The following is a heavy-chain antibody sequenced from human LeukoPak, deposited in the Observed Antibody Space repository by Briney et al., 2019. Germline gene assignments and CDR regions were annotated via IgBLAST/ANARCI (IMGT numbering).Heavy chain of an antibody. Sequence: GGSLRLSCAASGFTFSSYAMSWVRQAPGKGLEWVSAISGSGGSTYYADSVKGRFTISRDNSKNTLYLQMNSLRAEDTAVYYCAKDLNSGSYAEIYYFDYWGQGTLVTVSS. CDR1: GFTFSSYA. CDR3: AKDLNSGSYAEIYYFDY. V-gene: IGHV3-23*01. CDR2: ISGSGGST. D-gene: IGHD1-26*01. J-gene: IGHJ4*02.